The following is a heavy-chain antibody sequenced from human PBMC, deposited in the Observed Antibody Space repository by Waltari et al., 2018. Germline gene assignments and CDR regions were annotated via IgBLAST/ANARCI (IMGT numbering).Heavy chain of an antibody. CDR3: ARDCPSTVEEDFDY. CDR2: RSPHRGDT. Sequence: VQSGAELKKPGASVKVSCKTSGYSLIGDYLHWVRQAPGQGLEWMGWRSPHRGDTKYAQKCKGRVTMTRDTSINTVYMELTSLRSDDTAVYYCARDCPSTVEEDFDYWGQGTRVTVSS. J-gene: IGHJ4*02. CDR1: GYSLIGDY. V-gene: IGHV1-2*02. D-gene: IGHD1-1*01.